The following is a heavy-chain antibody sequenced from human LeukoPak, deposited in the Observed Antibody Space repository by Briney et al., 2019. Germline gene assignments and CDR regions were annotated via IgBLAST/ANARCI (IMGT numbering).Heavy chain of an antibody. J-gene: IGHJ4*02. CDR2: ISSSGSTI. Sequence: PGGSLRLSCVASGFTFSDYYMSWIRQAPGKGLEWVSYISSSGSTIYYADSVKGRFTISRDNAKNSLNLQMNSLRAEDTAVYYCARVKGSGCYEVDYWGQGTLVTVSS. D-gene: IGHD6-19*01. CDR1: GFTFSDYY. V-gene: IGHV3-11*04. CDR3: ARVKGSGCYEVDY.